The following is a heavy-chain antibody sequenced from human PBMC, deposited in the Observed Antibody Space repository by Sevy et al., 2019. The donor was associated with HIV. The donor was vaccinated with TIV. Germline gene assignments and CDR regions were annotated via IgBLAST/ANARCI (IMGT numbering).Heavy chain of an antibody. D-gene: IGHD6-19*01. CDR2: ISGSGSGT. CDR1: GFTFSTYA. V-gene: IGHV3-23*01. CDR3: VGSGSRYCFQQ. J-gene: IGHJ1*01. Sequence: GGSLRLSCAASGFTFSTYAMSWVRQAPGKGLEWVSLISGSGSGTYYADSVKGRFTISRDNSKNTLFLQINSLRAEDAAVYYCVGSGSRYCFQQWGQGTLVTVSS.